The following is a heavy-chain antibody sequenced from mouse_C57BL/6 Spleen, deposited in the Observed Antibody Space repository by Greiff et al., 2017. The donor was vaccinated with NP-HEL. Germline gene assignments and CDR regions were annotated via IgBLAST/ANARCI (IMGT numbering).Heavy chain of an antibody. CDR3: ARTLITTVVAFYYFDY. D-gene: IGHD1-1*01. CDR1: GYTFPSYW. CDR2: IDPSDSYT. V-gene: IGHV1-69*01. J-gene: IGHJ2*01. Sequence: QVQLQQPGAELVMPGASVKLSCKASGYTFPSYWMHWVKQRPGQGLEWIGEIDPSDSYTNYNQKFKGKSTLTVDKSSSTAYMQLSSLTSEDSAVYYCARTLITTVVAFYYFDYWGQGTTLTVSS.